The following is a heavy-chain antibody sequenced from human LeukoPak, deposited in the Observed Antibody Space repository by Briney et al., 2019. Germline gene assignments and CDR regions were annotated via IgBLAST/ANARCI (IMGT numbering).Heavy chain of an antibody. CDR3: AKDRGWELTLGAFDI. D-gene: IGHD1-26*01. J-gene: IGHJ3*02. V-gene: IGHV3-30*18. CDR2: ISYDGSNK. CDR1: GFTFSSYG. Sequence: GRSLRLSCAASGFTFSSYGMHWVRQAPGKGLEWVAVISYDGSNKYYADSVKSRFTISRDNSKNTLYLQMNSLRAEDTAVYYCAKDRGWELTLGAFDIWGQGTMVTVSS.